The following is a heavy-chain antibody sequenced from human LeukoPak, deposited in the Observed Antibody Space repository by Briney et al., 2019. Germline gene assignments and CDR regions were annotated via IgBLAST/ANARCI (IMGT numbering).Heavy chain of an antibody. J-gene: IGHJ3*02. V-gene: IGHV4-39*07. CDR2: IYYSGST. Sequence: SETLSLTCTVSGGSISSSSYYWGWIRQPPGKGLEWIGSIYYSGSTYYNPSLKSRVTISVDTSKNQFSLKLSSVTAADTAVYYCARNAGSYAPGGAFDIWGQGTMVTVSS. D-gene: IGHD1-26*01. CDR3: ARNAGSYAPGGAFDI. CDR1: GGSISSSSYY.